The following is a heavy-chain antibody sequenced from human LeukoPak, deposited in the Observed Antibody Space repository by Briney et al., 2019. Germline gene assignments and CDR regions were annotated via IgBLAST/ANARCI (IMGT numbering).Heavy chain of an antibody. Sequence: GASVKVSCKASGYTFTSYYIHWVRQAPGQRFEWMGIINPSGGSTSYAQKFQGRVTMTRDTSTSTVYMELISLRSEDTAVYYCASLRYSSGWLGYFQHWGPGTLVTVSS. CDR1: GYTFTSYY. CDR2: INPSGGST. J-gene: IGHJ1*01. V-gene: IGHV1-46*01. D-gene: IGHD6-19*01. CDR3: ASLRYSSGWLGYFQH.